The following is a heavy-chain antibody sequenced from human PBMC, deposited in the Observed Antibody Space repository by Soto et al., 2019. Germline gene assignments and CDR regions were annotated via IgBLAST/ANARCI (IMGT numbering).Heavy chain of an antibody. CDR1: GFTFSSYA. Sequence: LRLSCSASGFTFSSYAMHWVRQAPGKGLEYVSAISSNGGSTYYADSVKGRFTISRDNSKNTLYLQMSSLRAEDTAVYYCVRPRPSGENYGMDVWGQGTTVTVSS. CDR3: VRPRPSGENYGMDV. CDR2: ISSNGGST. J-gene: IGHJ6*02. D-gene: IGHD3-16*01. V-gene: IGHV3-64D*06.